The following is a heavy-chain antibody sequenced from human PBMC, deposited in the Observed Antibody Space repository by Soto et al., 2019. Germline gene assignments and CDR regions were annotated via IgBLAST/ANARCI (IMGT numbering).Heavy chain of an antibody. CDR1: GFTFDDYA. V-gene: IGHV3-9*01. Sequence: GGSLRLSCAASGFTFDDYAMHWVRQAPGKGLEWVSGISWNSGSIGYAASVKGRFTISRDNAKNSLYLQMNSLRAEDTALYYCAKDGSERDGYNKGPFDYWGRGTLVTVSS. D-gene: IGHD5-12*01. J-gene: IGHJ4*02. CDR3: AKDGSERDGYNKGPFDY. CDR2: ISWNSGSI.